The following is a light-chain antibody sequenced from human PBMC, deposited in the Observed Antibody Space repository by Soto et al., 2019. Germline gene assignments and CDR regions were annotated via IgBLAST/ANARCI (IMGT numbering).Light chain of an antibody. CDR3: QQSSNIPYT. Sequence: DIQMTQSPSSLSASVGDRVTITCRASQTISNSLNWYQHKAGKDPKLLIYGASNLQSGVPSRFSGSGSGTDFTLTISSLQPEDFATYYCQQSSNIPYTFGQGTDLEI. V-gene: IGKV1-39*01. CDR1: QTISNS. J-gene: IGKJ2*01. CDR2: GAS.